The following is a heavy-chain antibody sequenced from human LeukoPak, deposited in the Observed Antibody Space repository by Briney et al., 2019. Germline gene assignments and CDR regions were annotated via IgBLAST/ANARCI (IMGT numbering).Heavy chain of an antibody. CDR1: GFTFSSYS. CDR2: ISSSSSYI. J-gene: IGHJ5*02. V-gene: IGHV3-21*01. CDR3: ARAVRYCTNGVCYDWFDP. D-gene: IGHD2-8*01. Sequence: GGSLRLSCAASGFTFSSYSMNWVRQAPGKGLEWVSSISSSSSYICYADSVKGRFTISRDNAKNSLYLQMNSLRAEDTAVYYCARAVRYCTNGVCYDWFDPWGQGTLVTVSS.